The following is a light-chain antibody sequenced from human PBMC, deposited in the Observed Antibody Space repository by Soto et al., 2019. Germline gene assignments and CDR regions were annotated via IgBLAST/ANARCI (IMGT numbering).Light chain of an antibody. V-gene: IGKV3-20*01. CDR2: GAS. CDR3: QQYGGSRT. Sequence: EIVLTQSPGTLSLSPGERATLSCRASQSVSSSYLAWYQQKPGQAPRLLIYGASSRATGIPDRFSGSGSGTDFTLTISRLEPEDFAVYYCQQYGGSRTFGQRPKVEIK. CDR1: QSVSSSY. J-gene: IGKJ1*01.